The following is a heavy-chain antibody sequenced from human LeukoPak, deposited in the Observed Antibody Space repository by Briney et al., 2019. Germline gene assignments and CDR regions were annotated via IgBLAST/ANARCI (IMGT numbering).Heavy chain of an antibody. J-gene: IGHJ4*02. CDR3: ARDFGGYSYGPQVGFDY. V-gene: IGHV3-20*04. CDR1: GFTFDDYG. Sequence: GGSLRLSCAASGFTFDDYGMSWVRQAPGKGLEWVSVINWNGGSTGYADSVKGRFTISRDNAKNSLYLQMNSLRAEDTALYYCARDFGGYSYGPQVGFDYWGQGTLVTVSS. D-gene: IGHD5-18*01. CDR2: INWNGGST.